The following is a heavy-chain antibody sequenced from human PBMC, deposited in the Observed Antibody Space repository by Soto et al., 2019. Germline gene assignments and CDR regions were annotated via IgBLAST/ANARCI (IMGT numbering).Heavy chain of an antibody. D-gene: IGHD3-9*01. Sequence: SKTLSLTCSVSGDSINSDKYYWGWIRQPPGKGLEWIGSIYYRGNTYYNPSLQTRVTISLDKSKSQFSLKLNSATAADSAVYFCARLEGLATISYYFDFWGPGALVTVSS. CDR3: ARLEGLATISYYFDF. V-gene: IGHV4-39*01. CDR2: IYYRGNT. CDR1: GDSINSDKYY. J-gene: IGHJ4*02.